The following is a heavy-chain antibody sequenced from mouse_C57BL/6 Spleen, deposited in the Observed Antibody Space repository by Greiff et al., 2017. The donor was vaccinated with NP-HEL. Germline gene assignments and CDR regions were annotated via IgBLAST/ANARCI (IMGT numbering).Heavy chain of an antibody. CDR1: GFTFSDYY. CDR3: ARPYSNYVGYAMDY. Sequence: DVKLVESGGGLVQPGGSLKLSCAASGFTFSDYYMYWVRQTPEKRLEWVAYISNGGGSTYYPDTVKGRFTISRDNAKNTLYLQMSRLKSEVTAMYYCARPYSNYVGYAMDYWGQGTSVTVSS. CDR2: ISNGGGST. J-gene: IGHJ4*01. D-gene: IGHD2-5*01. V-gene: IGHV5-12*01.